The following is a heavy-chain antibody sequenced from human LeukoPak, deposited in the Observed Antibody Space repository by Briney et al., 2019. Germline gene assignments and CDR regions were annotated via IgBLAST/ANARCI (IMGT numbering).Heavy chain of an antibody. V-gene: IGHV3-7*03. Sequence: GGSLRLSCAGSGFTFSTYWMTWVRQAPGKGLEWVANINQDGGEKYYVDSVKGRFTISRDNADNSLYLQMNSLRAEDTAVYYCVRAIGANVSYWGQGTLVTVSS. D-gene: IGHD3-10*01. CDR1: GFTFSTYW. J-gene: IGHJ4*02. CDR2: INQDGGEK. CDR3: VRAIGANVSY.